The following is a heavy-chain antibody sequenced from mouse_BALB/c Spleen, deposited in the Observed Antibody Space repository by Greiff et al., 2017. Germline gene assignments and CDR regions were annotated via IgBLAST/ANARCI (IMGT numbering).Heavy chain of an antibody. V-gene: IGHV2-9*02. J-gene: IGHJ3*01. CDR1: GFSLTSYG. CDR2: IWAGGST. D-gene: IGHD2-1*01. CDR3: ARDSNSPPYGNYGWFAY. Sequence: QVQLQQSGPGLVAPSQSLSITCTVSGFSLTSYGVHWVRQPPGKGLEWLGVIWAGGSTNYNSALMSSLSISKDNSKSQVFLKMNSLQTDDTAMYYCARDSNSPPYGNYGWFAYWGQGTLVTVSA.